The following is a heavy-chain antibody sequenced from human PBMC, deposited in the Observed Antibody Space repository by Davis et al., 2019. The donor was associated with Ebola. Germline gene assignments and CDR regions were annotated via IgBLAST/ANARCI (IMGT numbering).Heavy chain of an antibody. CDR2: IYPCDSDT. J-gene: IGHJ4*02. V-gene: IGHV5-51*01. Sequence: PGGSLRLSCKGSGFSFSFPSFWIAWVRQMPGTGLEWIGIIYPCDSDTRYSPSFQGQVTISADKSISTAYLQWSRLKASDTAMYYCWTTYYWGQGTLVTVSS. CDR1: GFSFSFPSFW. D-gene: IGHD4-11*01. CDR3: WTTYY.